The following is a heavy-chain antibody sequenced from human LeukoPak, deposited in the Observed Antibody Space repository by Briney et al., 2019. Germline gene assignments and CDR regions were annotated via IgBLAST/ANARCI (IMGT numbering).Heavy chain of an antibody. CDR2: INPSGGST. D-gene: IGHD1-26*01. CDR3: ARAWELGGAFDI. V-gene: IGHV1-46*01. CDR1: GYTFTSYY. J-gene: IGHJ3*02. Sequence: GASVKVSCKASGYTFTSYYMHWVRQAPGQGLEWMGIINPSGGSTSYARKFQGRVTMTRDTSTSTVYMELSSLRSEDTAVYYCARAWELGGAFDIWGQGTMVTVSS.